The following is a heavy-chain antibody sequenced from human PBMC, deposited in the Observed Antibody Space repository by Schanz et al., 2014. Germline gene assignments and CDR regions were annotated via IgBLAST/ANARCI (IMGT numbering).Heavy chain of an antibody. CDR3: ARGHHPHGITVAARGFDP. D-gene: IGHD6-19*01. CDR1: GGSISSGGYS. V-gene: IGHV4-30-2*06. J-gene: IGHJ5*02. CDR2: IYYSGNT. Sequence: LQLQESGSGLMKPSQTLSLTCAVSGGSISSGGYSWNWIRQSPGKGLEWIGYIYYSGNTYYNPSLKSRVPRSVDRSKNQFPLRLDSVTAADTAVYYCARGHHPHGITVAARGFDPWGQGTLVTVSS.